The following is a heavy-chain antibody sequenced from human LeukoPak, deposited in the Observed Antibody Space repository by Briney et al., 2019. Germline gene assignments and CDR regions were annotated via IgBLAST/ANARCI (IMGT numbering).Heavy chain of an antibody. Sequence: GGSLRLSCAAYGFTFNNYAMSWVRQAPGKGLEWVSSISSSSSYIYYADSVKGRFTISRDNAKNSLYLQMNSLRAEDTAVYYCARVAEQQLFNWFDPWGQGTLDTVSS. CDR2: ISSSSSYI. J-gene: IGHJ5*02. CDR3: ARVAEQQLFNWFDP. V-gene: IGHV3-21*01. CDR1: GFTFNNYA. D-gene: IGHD6-13*01.